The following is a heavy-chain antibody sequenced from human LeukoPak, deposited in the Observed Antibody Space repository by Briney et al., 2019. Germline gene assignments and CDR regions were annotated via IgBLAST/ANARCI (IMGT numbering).Heavy chain of an antibody. CDR2: ISSSSSTI. J-gene: IGHJ4*02. D-gene: IGHD1-1*01. CDR3: ARDLGGTTFTVDY. V-gene: IGHV3-48*01. CDR1: GFTFSSYS. Sequence: GGSLRLSCAASGFTFSSYSMNWVRQAPGKGLEWVSYISSSSSTIYYADSVKGRFTISRDNAKNSLYLQMTSLRAEDTAVYYCARDLGGTTFTVDYWGQGTLVTVSS.